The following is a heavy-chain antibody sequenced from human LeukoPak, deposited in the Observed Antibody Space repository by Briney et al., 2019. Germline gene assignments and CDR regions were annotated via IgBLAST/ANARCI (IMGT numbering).Heavy chain of an antibody. J-gene: IGHJ4*02. V-gene: IGHV3-74*01. D-gene: IGHD2-21*02. CDR1: GFTLSSYW. CDR2: IKSDGSST. Sequence: PGGSLRLSCAASGFTLSSYWMHWVRQAPGKGLVWVSRIKSDGSSTSYADSVKGRFTISRDNAKNTLYLQMNSLRADDTAVYYCTRSDHFDYWGQGTLVIVSS. CDR3: TRSDHFDY.